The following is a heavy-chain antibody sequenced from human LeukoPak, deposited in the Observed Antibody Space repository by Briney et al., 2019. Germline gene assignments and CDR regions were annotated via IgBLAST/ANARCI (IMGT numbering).Heavy chain of an antibody. CDR3: AKDLLNDFWSGYSY. V-gene: IGHV3-53*01. CDR2: IYSGGST. CDR1: GFTVSSNY. J-gene: IGHJ4*02. Sequence: GGSLRLSCAASGFTVSSNYMSWVRQAPGKGLEWVSVIYSGGSTYYADSVKGRFTISRDNSKNTLYLQMNSLRAEDTAVYYCAKDLLNDFWSGYSYWGQGTLVTVSS. D-gene: IGHD3-3*01.